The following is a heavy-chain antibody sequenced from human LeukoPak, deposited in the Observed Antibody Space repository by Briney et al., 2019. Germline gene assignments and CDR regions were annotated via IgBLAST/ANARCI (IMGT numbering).Heavy chain of an antibody. J-gene: IGHJ4*02. Sequence: SETLSLTCTVSGGSISNYYWSWIRQPPGKGLEWIGSIYYSGSTYYNPSLKSRVTISVDTSENQFSLKLSSVTAADTAVYYCARDVGDYYDSSGTRGYWGQGTLVTVSS. CDR2: IYYSGST. CDR1: GGSISNYY. D-gene: IGHD3-22*01. V-gene: IGHV4-59*12. CDR3: ARDVGDYYDSSGTRGY.